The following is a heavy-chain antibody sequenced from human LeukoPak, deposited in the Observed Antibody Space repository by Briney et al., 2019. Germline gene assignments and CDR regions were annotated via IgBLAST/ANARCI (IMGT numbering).Heavy chain of an antibody. J-gene: IGHJ4*02. CDR2: IRYDGNNK. CDR1: GFTFSNYG. D-gene: IGHD1-14*01. Sequence: GGSLRLSCGASGFTFSNYGMLWVRQAPGKGLDWVAFIRYDGNNKLYADSVKGRFTISRDNSKNTLYLHINSLRAEDTAVYYCVKDNPLDYWGQGTLLTVSS. V-gene: IGHV3-30*02. CDR3: VKDNPLDY.